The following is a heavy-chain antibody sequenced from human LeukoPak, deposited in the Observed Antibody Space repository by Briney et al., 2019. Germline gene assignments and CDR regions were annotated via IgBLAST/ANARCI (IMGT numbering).Heavy chain of an antibody. Sequence: PSETLSLTCTVSGGSISNYCWIWIRQPAGKGLEWIGRIYSSGTTNYNPSLKSRLTMSVDTSKNQFSLKLSSVTAADTAMYYCARDAAGIDYLRQGTLVTVSS. D-gene: IGHD6-19*01. V-gene: IGHV4-4*07. CDR3: ARDAAGIDY. CDR2: IYSSGTT. CDR1: GGSISNYC. J-gene: IGHJ4*02.